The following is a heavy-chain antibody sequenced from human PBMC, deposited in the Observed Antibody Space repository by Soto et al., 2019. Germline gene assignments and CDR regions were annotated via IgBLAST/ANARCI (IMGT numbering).Heavy chain of an antibody. J-gene: IGHJ3*02. CDR3: AGGPGIWNPLYI. V-gene: IGHV1-69*01. Sequence: QVQLIQSGAELKRPGSSVKVSCKASGDTFSSYSITWLRQAPGQRLEWMGGIIPIFAKPTYAQKFQGRVAITAEDSTITVYMELTSLASEDKAVYYCAGGPGIWNPLYIWDQGTPLSVSS. D-gene: IGHD1-1*01. CDR1: GDTFSSYS. CDR2: IIPIFAKP.